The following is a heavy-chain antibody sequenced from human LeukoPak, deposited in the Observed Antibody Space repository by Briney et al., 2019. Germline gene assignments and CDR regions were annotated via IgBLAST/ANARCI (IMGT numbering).Heavy chain of an antibody. Sequence: ASVKVSCTASGYAFTTFGLHWVRQAPGQRPEWMGWINADNGDTKYSQKFQARVSITRDTSANTAYMELSSLRSEDTAVHYCARDSTLPWGDNWFDPWGQGTLVTVSS. CDR3: ARDSTLPWGDNWFDP. CDR1: GYAFTTFG. J-gene: IGHJ5*02. V-gene: IGHV1-3*01. D-gene: IGHD3-10*01. CDR2: INADNGDT.